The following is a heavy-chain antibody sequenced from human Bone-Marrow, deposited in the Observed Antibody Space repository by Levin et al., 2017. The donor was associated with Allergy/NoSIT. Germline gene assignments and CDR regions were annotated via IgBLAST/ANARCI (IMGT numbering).Heavy chain of an antibody. V-gene: IGHV3-33*03. J-gene: IGHJ3*02. CDR1: GFMFSEFD. Sequence: QTGGSLRLSCAASGFMFSEFDMYWVRQAPGKGLEWVAIISSDGGYKFYGDSVKGRFTIARDNSKNTLYLQMSSLRLEDTATYYCSKGRLRTISFRDALENWGRGTVVTVS. CDR3: SKGRLRTISFRDALEN. D-gene: IGHD3-9*01. CDR2: ISSDGGYK.